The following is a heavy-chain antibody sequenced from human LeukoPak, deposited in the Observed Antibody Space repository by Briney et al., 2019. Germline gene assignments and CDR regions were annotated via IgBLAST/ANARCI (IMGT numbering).Heavy chain of an antibody. D-gene: IGHD7-27*01. CDR1: GFTFSTYA. Sequence: GGSLRLSCAASGFTFSTYAMHWVRQAPGKGLEWVAVIPYDGSNKYYADSVKGRFTISRENSKNTLYLQMNSPRAEDTAAYYCAKDGNWARFENWGQGTLVTVSS. V-gene: IGHV3-30*04. CDR2: IPYDGSNK. CDR3: AKDGNWARFEN. J-gene: IGHJ4*02.